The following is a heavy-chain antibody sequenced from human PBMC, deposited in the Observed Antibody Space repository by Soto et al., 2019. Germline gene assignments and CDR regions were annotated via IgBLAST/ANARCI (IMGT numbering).Heavy chain of an antibody. CDR2: INAGNGNT. J-gene: IGHJ4*02. V-gene: IGHV1-3*01. D-gene: IGHD2-15*01. Sequence: QVQLVQSGAEVKKPGASVKVSCKASGYTFTSYAMHWVRQAPGQRLEWMGWINAGNGNTKYSQKFQGRVTITRDTSASTAYMELSSLRSEDTDVYYCARALGGWPDYWGQGTLVTVSS. CDR1: GYTFTSYA. CDR3: ARALGGWPDY.